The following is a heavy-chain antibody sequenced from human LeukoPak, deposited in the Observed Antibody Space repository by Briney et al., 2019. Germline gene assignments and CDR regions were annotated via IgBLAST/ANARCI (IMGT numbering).Heavy chain of an antibody. CDR1: GLTFTSSA. CDR2: IVVGSGNT. J-gene: IGHJ4*02. V-gene: IGHV1-58*02. CDR3: AAVPLYSSSWDFDY. Sequence: SVKVSCEASGLTFTSSAMQWVRQARGQRHEWIGWIVVGSGNTNYAQKFQERVTITRDMSTSTAYMELSSLRSEDTALYYCAAVPLYSSSWDFDYWGQGTLVTVSS. D-gene: IGHD6-13*01.